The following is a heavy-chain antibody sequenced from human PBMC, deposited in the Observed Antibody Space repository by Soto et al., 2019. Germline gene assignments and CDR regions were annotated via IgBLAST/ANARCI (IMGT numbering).Heavy chain of an antibody. D-gene: IGHD4-17*01. J-gene: IGHJ4*02. CDR1: GFVFNDYA. V-gene: IGHV3-23*01. CDR2: ISASGGRT. Sequence: GGSLRLSCAASGFVFNDYAISWVRPAPGKGLEWVSGISASGGRTYYADSVKGRLSVSRDNSNNTVFLQINRLRDEGTAMYYCARGSSTTPTSYGYLAYWGQGTLVTVSS. CDR3: ARGSSTTPTSYGYLAY.